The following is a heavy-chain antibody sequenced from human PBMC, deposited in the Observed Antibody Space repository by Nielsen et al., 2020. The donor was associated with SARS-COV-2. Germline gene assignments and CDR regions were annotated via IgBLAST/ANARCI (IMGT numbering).Heavy chain of an antibody. D-gene: IGHD3-16*01. CDR1: GGSISSSSYY. CDR3: APSILSPWGY. J-gene: IGHJ4*02. CDR2: IYYSGST. V-gene: IGHV4-39*01. Sequence: SETLSLTCTVSGGSISSSSYYWGWIRQPPGKGLEWIGSIYYSGSTYYNPSLKSRVTISVDTSKNQFSLKLSSVTAADTAVYYCAPSILSPWGYWGQGTLGTVSS.